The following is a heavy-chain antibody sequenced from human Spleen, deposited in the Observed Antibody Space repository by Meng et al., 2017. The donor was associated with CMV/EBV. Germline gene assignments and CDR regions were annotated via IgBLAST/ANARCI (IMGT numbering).Heavy chain of an antibody. V-gene: IGHV3-7*01. CDR2: IKEDGSAK. J-gene: IGHJ4*02. Sequence: GGSLRLSCAASGFTFNRYWMNWVRQTPGKGLEWVANIKEDGSAKWYVDSVEGRLTISRDNAKKSVYLQLNSLRAEDTAVYYCARGGGWEVRHWGQGTLVTVSS. D-gene: IGHD1-26*01. CDR1: GFTFNRYW. CDR3: ARGGGWEVRH.